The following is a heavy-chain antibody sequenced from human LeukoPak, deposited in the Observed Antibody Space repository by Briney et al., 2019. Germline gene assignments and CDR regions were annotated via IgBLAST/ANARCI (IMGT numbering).Heavy chain of an antibody. CDR3: ARQGHYGDYPKFDY. V-gene: IGHV4-61*02. J-gene: IGHJ4*02. Sequence: PSETLSLTCTVSGGSISSGSYYWSWIRQPAGKGPEWIGRVYTSGSTNYNPSLKSRVTISVDTSKNQFSLKLSSVTAADTAVYYCARQGHYGDYPKFDYWGQGTLVTVSS. D-gene: IGHD4-17*01. CDR2: VYTSGST. CDR1: GGSISSGSYY.